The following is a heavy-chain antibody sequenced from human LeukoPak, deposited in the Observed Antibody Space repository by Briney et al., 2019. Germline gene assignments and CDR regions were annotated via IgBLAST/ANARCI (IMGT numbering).Heavy chain of an antibody. V-gene: IGHV1-69*01. D-gene: IGHD4-17*01. CDR1: GGTFSSYA. CDR3: ARGPWATVTKNWFDP. CDR2: IIPIFGTA. Sequence: SVKVSCKASGGTFSSYAISWVRQAPGQALEWMGGIIPIFGTANYAQKFQGRVTITADESTSTAYMELSSLRSEDTAVYYCARGPWATVTKNWFDPWGQGTLVTVSS. J-gene: IGHJ5*02.